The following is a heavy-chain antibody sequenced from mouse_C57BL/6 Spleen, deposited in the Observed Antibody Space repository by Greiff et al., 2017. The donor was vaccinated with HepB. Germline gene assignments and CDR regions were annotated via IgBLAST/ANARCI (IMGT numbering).Heavy chain of an antibody. CDR2: ILPGSGIT. Sequence: VQLQQSGAELMKPGASVKLSCKATGYTFTGYWIEWVKQRPGHGLEWIGEILPGSGITNYNEKFKGKATFTADTSSNTAYMQLSSLTTEDSAIYYCARLYGSSYWYFDVWGTGTTVTVSS. D-gene: IGHD1-1*01. V-gene: IGHV1-9*01. J-gene: IGHJ1*03. CDR3: ARLYGSSYWYFDV. CDR1: GYTFTGYW.